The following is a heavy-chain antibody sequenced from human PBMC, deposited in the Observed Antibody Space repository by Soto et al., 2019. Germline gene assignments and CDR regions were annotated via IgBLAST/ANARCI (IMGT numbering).Heavy chain of an antibody. CDR2: IYYSGST. V-gene: IGHV4-39*01. D-gene: IGHD3-3*01. CDR1: GGSISSSSYY. Sequence: QLQLQESGPGLVKPSETLSLTCTVSGGSISSSSYYWGWIRQPPGKGLEWIGSIYYSGSTYYNPSLNRRVTISVDTSKNQFSLKLSSVTAADTAVYYCARHRYYDFWSGPPNYYYYYYMDVWGKGTTVTVSS. J-gene: IGHJ6*03. CDR3: ARHRYYDFWSGPPNYYYYYYMDV.